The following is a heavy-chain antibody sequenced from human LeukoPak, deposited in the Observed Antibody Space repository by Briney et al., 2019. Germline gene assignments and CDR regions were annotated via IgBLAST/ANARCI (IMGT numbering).Heavy chain of an antibody. J-gene: IGHJ4*02. V-gene: IGHV3-13*01. Sequence: GGSLRLSCAASGFTFSTYDMHWVRQVTGKGLEWVSAIGTGDDTYYLGSVKGRFTISRENAKNVLYLQMSSLRAEDTAVYYCTTGTWWGQGTLVTVSS. CDR3: TTGTW. CDR1: GFTFSTYD. CDR2: IGTGDDT. D-gene: IGHD1-1*01.